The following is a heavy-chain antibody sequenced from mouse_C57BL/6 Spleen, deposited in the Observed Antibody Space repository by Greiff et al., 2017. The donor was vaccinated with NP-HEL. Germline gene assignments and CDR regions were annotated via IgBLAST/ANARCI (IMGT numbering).Heavy chain of an antibody. D-gene: IGHD2-2*01. CDR1: GYTFTSYW. J-gene: IGHJ4*01. V-gene: IGHV1-59*01. Sequence: QVQLQQPGAELVRPGTSVKLSCKASGYTFTSYWLHWVKQRPGQGLEWIAAIDPSDSYTNYNQKFKGKATLTVDTSSSTAYMQLSSLTSEDSAVYYCASTSYGYGGCAMDYWGQGTSVTVSS. CDR2: IDPSDSYT. CDR3: ASTSYGYGGCAMDY.